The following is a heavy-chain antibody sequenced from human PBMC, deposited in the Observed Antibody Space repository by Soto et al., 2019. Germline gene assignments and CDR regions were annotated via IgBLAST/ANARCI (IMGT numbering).Heavy chain of an antibody. D-gene: IGHD3-3*01. CDR3: ACSSARFLEWLPLPT. J-gene: IGHJ5*02. CDR2: FDPEDGET. CDR1: GYTLSELS. V-gene: IGHV1-24*01. Sequence: ASVKLSCKVSGYTLSELSMHWVRQAPGKGLEWMGGFDPEDGETIYAQKFQGRVTMTEDTSTDTAYMELSSLRSEDTAVYYCACSSARFLEWLPLPTWGQGTLVPVSS.